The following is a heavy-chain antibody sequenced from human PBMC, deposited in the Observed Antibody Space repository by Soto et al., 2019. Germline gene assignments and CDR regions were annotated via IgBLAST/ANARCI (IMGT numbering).Heavy chain of an antibody. CDR1: GGSLSDSDYY. CDR3: ARLWLGERPPDY. CDR2: IYYGGRT. V-gene: IGHV4-39*01. J-gene: IGHJ4*02. D-gene: IGHD3-10*01. Sequence: SERRARTESGSGGSLSDSDYYWGWKRQPPGKGLDWIGSIYYGGRTYYNPSLKSRVTISVDTSKRQFSLKLSSVTAADTAVYYCARLWLGERPPDYWGLGTLVTVSS.